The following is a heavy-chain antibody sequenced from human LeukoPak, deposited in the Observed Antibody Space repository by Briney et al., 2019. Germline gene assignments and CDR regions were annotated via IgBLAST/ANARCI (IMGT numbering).Heavy chain of an antibody. CDR3: ARFQGFGELFDWFDP. CDR2: INHSGST. V-gene: IGHV4-34*01. J-gene: IGHJ5*02. D-gene: IGHD3-10*01. CDR1: GGSFSGYY. Sequence: PSETLSLTCAVYGGSFSGYYWSWIRQPPGKGLEWVGEINHSGSTNYNPSLKSRVTISVDTSKNQFSLKLSSVTAADTAVYYCARFQGFGELFDWFDPWGQGTLVTVSS.